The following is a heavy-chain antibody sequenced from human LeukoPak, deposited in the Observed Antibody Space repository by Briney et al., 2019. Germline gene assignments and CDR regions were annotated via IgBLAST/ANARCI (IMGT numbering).Heavy chain of an antibody. Sequence: GGSLRLSCGASGFTFSTYWMHWVRQAPGKWLVWVSRIHKDGSSTNYADAVKGRFTISRDNARNTLYLQMNSLRAEDTALYYCAVWGGGGFDFWGQGTMVTVSS. CDR1: GFTFSTYW. CDR2: IHKDGSST. D-gene: IGHD3-16*01. J-gene: IGHJ3*01. V-gene: IGHV3-74*01. CDR3: AVWGGGGFDF.